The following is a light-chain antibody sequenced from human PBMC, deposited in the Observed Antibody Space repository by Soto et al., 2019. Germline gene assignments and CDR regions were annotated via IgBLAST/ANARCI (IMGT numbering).Light chain of an antibody. Sequence: ETVLTQSPGTLSLSPGERATLFCRASQSVTSSYLAWYQQKPGQAPRLLIYGASSRATCIPNSFSGSGSGTDFILTIRRLETEDFAVYYCQQRGSSPPSWTCGQGTKVEIK. CDR1: QSVTSSY. V-gene: IGKV3-20*01. CDR3: QQRGSSPPSWT. CDR2: GAS. J-gene: IGKJ1*01.